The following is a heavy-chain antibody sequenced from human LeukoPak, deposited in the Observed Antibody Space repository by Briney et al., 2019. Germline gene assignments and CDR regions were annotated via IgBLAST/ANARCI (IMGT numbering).Heavy chain of an antibody. V-gene: IGHV3-23*01. CDR2: ISGSGGST. D-gene: IGHD3-10*01. Sequence: GSLRLSCAASGFTFSSYAMSWVRQAPGKGLEWVSAISGSGGSTYYADSVKGRFTISRDNSKNTLSLQMNNLKAEDTAVYYCAKDLIPGVRGVTNYFDYWGQGTLVTVSS. CDR1: GFTFSSYA. J-gene: IGHJ4*02. CDR3: AKDLIPGVRGVTNYFDY.